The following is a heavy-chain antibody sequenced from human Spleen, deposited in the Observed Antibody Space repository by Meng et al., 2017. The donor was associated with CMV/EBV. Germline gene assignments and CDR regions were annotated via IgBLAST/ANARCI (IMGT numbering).Heavy chain of an antibody. J-gene: IGHJ5*02. CDR1: GFTFSSYA. D-gene: IGHD2-15*01. Sequence: GGSLRLSCAASGFTFSSYAMTWVHHAPGKGLEWVSAVSDNGANTYYADSVKGRFTISRDNSKNTLYLLMNSLRSEDTAVYYCAMSAGIDPWGQGTLVTVSS. CDR3: AMSAGIDP. V-gene: IGHV3-23*01. CDR2: VSDNGANT.